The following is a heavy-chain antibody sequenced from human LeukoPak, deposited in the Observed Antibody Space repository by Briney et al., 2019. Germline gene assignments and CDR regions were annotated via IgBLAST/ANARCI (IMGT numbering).Heavy chain of an antibody. CDR2: INHSGST. Sequence: SETLSLTCAVYGGSFSGYYWSWIRQPPGKGLEWIGEINHSGSTNCNPSLKSRVTISVDTSKNQFSLKLSSVTAADTAVYYCAIWDSNSAIDYWGQGTLVTVSS. V-gene: IGHV4-34*01. CDR3: AIWDSNSAIDY. CDR1: GGSFSGYY. D-gene: IGHD1-26*01. J-gene: IGHJ4*02.